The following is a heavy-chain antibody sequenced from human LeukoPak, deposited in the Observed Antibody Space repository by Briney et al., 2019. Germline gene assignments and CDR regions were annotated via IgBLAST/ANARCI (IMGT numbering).Heavy chain of an antibody. CDR1: GGTFSSYA. V-gene: IGHV1-69*13. CDR3: ARASVTMVVVGSGAFDF. CDR2: IIPIFGTA. D-gene: IGHD3-22*01. J-gene: IGHJ3*01. Sequence: SVKVSCKASGGTFSSYAISWVRQAPGQGLEWMGGIIPIFGTANYAQKFQGRVTITADESTSTVYMDLSSLRSEDTAVYYCARASVTMVVVGSGAFDFWGQGTMVTVSS.